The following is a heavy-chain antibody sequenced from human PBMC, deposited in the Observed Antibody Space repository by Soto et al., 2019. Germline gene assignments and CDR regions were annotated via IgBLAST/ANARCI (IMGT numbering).Heavy chain of an antibody. CDR1: GVIFSGYG. CDR3: ARDGVGDTVFLGYFDY. D-gene: IGHD1-26*01. V-gene: IGHV3-33*01. CDR2: IRFDGSNI. J-gene: IGHJ4*02. Sequence: GGSLRLSCVVPGVIFSGYGMHWVRQAPGKGLEWVAVIRFDGSNIYYADSVEGRFTISRDNFKNTLYLQMNSLRAEDTAVYYCARDGVGDTVFLGYFDYWGQGALVTVSS.